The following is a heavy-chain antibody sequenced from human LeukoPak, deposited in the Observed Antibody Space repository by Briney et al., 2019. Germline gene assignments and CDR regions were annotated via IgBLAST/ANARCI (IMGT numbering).Heavy chain of an antibody. CDR1: GGSISSYY. V-gene: IGHV4-59*01. CDR3: ARGTTAARLSWFDP. J-gene: IGHJ5*02. CDR2: IHYTGST. D-gene: IGHD6-6*01. Sequence: SETLSLTCTVSGGSISSYYWSWIRQSPGKGLECIGYIHYTGSTNYNPSLRSRVTISVDTSKNQFSLRLSSVTAADTAVYYCARGTTAARLSWFDPWGQGTLVTVAS.